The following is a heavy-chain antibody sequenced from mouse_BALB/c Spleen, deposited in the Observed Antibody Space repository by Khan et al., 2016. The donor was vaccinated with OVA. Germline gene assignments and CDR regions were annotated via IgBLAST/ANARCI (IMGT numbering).Heavy chain of an antibody. D-gene: IGHD2-14*01. CDR3: ANNYRYDVYFDY. CDR1: GYTFTSYV. Sequence: VQLQQSGPELVKPGASVKMSCEASGYTFTSYVIHWVKQKPGQGLEWIGYIYPFNDDTKYNEKFKGKATLTSDTSSSTAYMELRRLTSEDSAVYSCANNYRYDVYFDYWGQGTTLTVSS. V-gene: IGHV1S136*01. CDR2: IYPFNDDT. J-gene: IGHJ2*01.